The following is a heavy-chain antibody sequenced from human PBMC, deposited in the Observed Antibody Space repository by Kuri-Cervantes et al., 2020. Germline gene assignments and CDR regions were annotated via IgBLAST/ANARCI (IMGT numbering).Heavy chain of an antibody. CDR2: IYSGGST. Sequence: GESLKISCAASGFTFSDYYMSWVRQAPGKGLEWVSVIYSGGSTYYADSVKGRFTISRDNSKNTLYLQMNSLRAEDTAVYYCARNLYGDYWGQGTLVTVSS. CDR3: ARNLYGDY. V-gene: IGHV3-53*01. D-gene: IGHD2-8*01. J-gene: IGHJ4*02. CDR1: GFTFSDYY.